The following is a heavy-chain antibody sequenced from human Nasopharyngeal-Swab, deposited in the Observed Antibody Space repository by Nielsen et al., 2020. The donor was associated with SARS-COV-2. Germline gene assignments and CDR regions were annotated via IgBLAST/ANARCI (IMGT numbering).Heavy chain of an antibody. J-gene: IGHJ4*02. D-gene: IGHD5-12*01. Sequence: GSLRLSCTVSGGSISSYYWSWIRQPPGKGLEWIGYIYYSGSTNYNPSLKSRVTISVDTSKNQFSLKLSSVTAADTAVYYCARSYGYDSFDYWGQGTLVTVSS. CDR2: IYYSGST. CDR3: ARSYGYDSFDY. V-gene: IGHV4-59*13. CDR1: GGSISSYY.